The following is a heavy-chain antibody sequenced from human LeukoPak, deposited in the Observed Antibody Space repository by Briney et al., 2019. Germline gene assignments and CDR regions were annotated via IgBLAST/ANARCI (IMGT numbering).Heavy chain of an antibody. CDR2: IYYSGST. V-gene: IGHV4-59*01. CDR3: ARGTEQPTPFDP. J-gene: IGHJ5*02. CDR1: GGSFSGYY. Sequence: SETLSLTCAVYGGSFSGYYWSWIRQPPGKGLEWIGYIYYSGSTNYNPSLKSRVTISVDTSKNQFSLKLSSVTAADTAVYYCARGTEQPTPFDPWGQGTLVTVSS. D-gene: IGHD6-13*01.